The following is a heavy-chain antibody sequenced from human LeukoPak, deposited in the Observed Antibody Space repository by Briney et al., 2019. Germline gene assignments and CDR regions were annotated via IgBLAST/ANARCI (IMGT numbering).Heavy chain of an antibody. J-gene: IGHJ4*02. CDR1: GFTFSSYA. CDR2: ISYDGSNK. V-gene: IGHV3-30*04. Sequence: GGSLRLSCAASGFTFSSYAMHWVRQAPGKGLEWVAVISYDGSNKYYADSVKGRFTISRDNAKNTLYLQMNSLRAEDTAVYYCAGELITTVTTGLGYWGQGTLVTVSS. D-gene: IGHD4-17*01. CDR3: AGELITTVTTGLGY.